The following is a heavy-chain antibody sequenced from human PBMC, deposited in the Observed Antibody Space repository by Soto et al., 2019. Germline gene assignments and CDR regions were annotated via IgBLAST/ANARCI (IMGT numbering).Heavy chain of an antibody. V-gene: IGHV1-3*01. J-gene: IGHJ4*02. CDR1: GYTFTSYA. D-gene: IGHD3-22*01. CDR2: INAGNGNT. CDR3: ARLTYDSSGYYYFDY. Sequence: ASVKVSCKASGYTFTSYAMHWVRQAPGQRLEWMGWINAGNGNTKYSQKFQGRVTITRDTSASTAYMELSSLRSEDTAVYYCARLTYDSSGYYYFDYWGRGTLVTVSS.